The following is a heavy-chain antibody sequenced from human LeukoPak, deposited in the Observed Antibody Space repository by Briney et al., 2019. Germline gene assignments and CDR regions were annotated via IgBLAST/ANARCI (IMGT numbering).Heavy chain of an antibody. CDR2: ISAYNGNT. CDR1: GYTFTSYG. V-gene: IGHV1-18*01. CDR3: ARDREGAAAGLFFDY. D-gene: IGHD6-13*01. Sequence: GASVKVSCKASGYTFTSYGISWVRQAPGQGLEWMGWISAYNGNTNYAQKLQGRVTMTTDTSTSTAYMELRSLRSDDTAVYYCARDREGAAAGLFFDYWGQGTLVTVSS. J-gene: IGHJ4*02.